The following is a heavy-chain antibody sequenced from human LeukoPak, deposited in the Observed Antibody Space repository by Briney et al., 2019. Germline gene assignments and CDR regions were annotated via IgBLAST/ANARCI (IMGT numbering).Heavy chain of an antibody. CDR3: ALTSRYYYDSSGYYPFDY. CDR2: IIPIFGTA. CDR1: GGTFSSYA. J-gene: IGHJ4*02. Sequence: VASVKVSCKASGGTFSSYAISWVRQAPGQGLEWMGGIIPIFGTANYAQKFQGRVTITADESTSTAYMELSSLRSEDTAVYYCALTSRYYYDSSGYYPFDYWGQGTLVTVSS. D-gene: IGHD3-22*01. V-gene: IGHV1-69*13.